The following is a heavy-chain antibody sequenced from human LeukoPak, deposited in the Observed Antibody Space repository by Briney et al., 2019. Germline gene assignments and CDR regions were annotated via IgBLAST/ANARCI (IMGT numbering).Heavy chain of an antibody. Sequence: SETLSLTCTVSGGSISTMLYYWAWFRQPPGKDPEWIGTISYSGSTYYNPSLKSRVTISVDKSRNGFSLKVSSVTDADTAVYYCARGGGYSGDEARRHWFDPWGQGTLVTVSS. CDR2: ISYSGST. CDR3: ARGGGYSGDEARRHWFDP. V-gene: IGHV4-39*07. J-gene: IGHJ5*02. CDR1: GGSISTMLYY. D-gene: IGHD5-12*01.